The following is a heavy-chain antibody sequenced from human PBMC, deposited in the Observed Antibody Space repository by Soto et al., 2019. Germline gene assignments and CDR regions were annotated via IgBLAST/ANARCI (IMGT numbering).Heavy chain of an antibody. CDR1: GGSVSSGSHY. J-gene: IGHJ4*02. Sequence: SETLSLTCTVSGGSVSSGSHYWSWIRQPPGKRLEWIGYIYYSGSTNYNPSLKSRVAISVDTSKNQVSLRLSSVTAADTAVYYCERATIFLINHYWGQGKLVTVSS. D-gene: IGHD3-3*01. CDR2: IYYSGST. V-gene: IGHV4-61*01. CDR3: ERATIFLINHY.